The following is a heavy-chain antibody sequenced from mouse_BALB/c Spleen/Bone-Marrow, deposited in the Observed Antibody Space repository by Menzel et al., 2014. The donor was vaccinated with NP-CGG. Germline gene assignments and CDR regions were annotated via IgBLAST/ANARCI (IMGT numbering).Heavy chain of an antibody. CDR2: IHYSGST. D-gene: IGHD2-1*01. CDR3: ARGDYGSYGAMDY. J-gene: IGHJ4*01. Sequence: QFPGNKLEWMGYIHYSGSTNCDPSLKSRFSITRDTSKNQFFLQLNSVTTEDTATYYCARGDYGSYGAMDYWGQGTSVTVSS. V-gene: IGHV3-1*02.